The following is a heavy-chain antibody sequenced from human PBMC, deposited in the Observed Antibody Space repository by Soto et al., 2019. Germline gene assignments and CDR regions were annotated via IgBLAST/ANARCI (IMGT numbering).Heavy chain of an antibody. V-gene: IGHV4-59*01. CDR2: IYYSGST. Sequence: SXTLSLTCTVSGGSISSYYWSWIRQPPGKGLEWVGYIYYSGSTNYNPSLKSRVTISVDTSKNQFSLKLSSVTAADTAVYYCARGQAAADDYWGQGTLVTVSS. CDR3: ARGQAAADDY. D-gene: IGHD6-13*01. CDR1: GGSISSYY. J-gene: IGHJ4*02.